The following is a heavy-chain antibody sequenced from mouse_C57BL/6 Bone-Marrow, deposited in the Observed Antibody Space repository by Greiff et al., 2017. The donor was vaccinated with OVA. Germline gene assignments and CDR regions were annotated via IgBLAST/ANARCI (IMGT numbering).Heavy chain of an antibody. J-gene: IGHJ1*03. CDR3: ARDPLHYWYFDV. V-gene: IGHV1-26*01. CDR1: GYTFTDYY. Sequence: VQLQQSGPELVKPGASVKISCKASGYTFTDYYMNWVKQSHGKSLEWIGDINPNNGGTSYNQTFKGQATLTVDKSSSTAYMELRSLTSEDSAVDYCARDPLHYWYFDVWGTGTTVTVSS. CDR2: INPNNGGT.